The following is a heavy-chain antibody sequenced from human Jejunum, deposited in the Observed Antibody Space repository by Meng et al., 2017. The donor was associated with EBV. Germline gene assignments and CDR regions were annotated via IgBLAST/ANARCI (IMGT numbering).Heavy chain of an antibody. CDR2: ISVKNGEA. J-gene: IGHJ2*01. CDR3: ARYVPNGSFWYFDF. V-gene: IGHV1-18*01. D-gene: IGHD6-13*01. Sequence: QGQLWHAEASRKKPGASMKVSCKASGYIFTNYGISWVRQAPGQGLEWMGWISVKNGEAKYPQNFQGRVTMTTDTTTSTAYMELRSLTSDDTAVYYCARYVPNGSFWYFDFWGRGTLVTVSS. CDR1: GYIFTNYG.